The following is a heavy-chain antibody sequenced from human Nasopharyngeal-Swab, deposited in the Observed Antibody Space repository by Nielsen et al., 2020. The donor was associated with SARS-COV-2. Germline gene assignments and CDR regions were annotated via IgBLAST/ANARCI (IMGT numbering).Heavy chain of an antibody. V-gene: IGHV3-23*01. CDR2: IDAGGANT. J-gene: IGHJ4*02. CDR1: GFTLSSYC. Sequence: GGSLRLSCAASGFTLSSYCMTWVRQAPGKGLEWVSSIDAGGANTFYADSVKGRFTISRDNSKNTLYLQMNSLRVEDTAVYYCVKHQGSSSDQWGQGTLVTVSS. CDR3: VKHQGSSSDQ.